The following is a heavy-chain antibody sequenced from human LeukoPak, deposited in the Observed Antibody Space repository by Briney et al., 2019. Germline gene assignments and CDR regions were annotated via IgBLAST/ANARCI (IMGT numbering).Heavy chain of an antibody. Sequence: LGESLKISCKGSGYSFTSYWIGWVRQMPGKGPEWMGIIYPGDSDTRYSPSFQGQVTISADKSISTAYLQWSSLKASDTAMYYCARLEWELLAYYYYMDVWGKGTTVTVSS. CDR2: IYPGDSDT. J-gene: IGHJ6*03. CDR3: ARLEWELLAYYYYMDV. CDR1: GYSFTSYW. D-gene: IGHD1-26*01. V-gene: IGHV5-51*01.